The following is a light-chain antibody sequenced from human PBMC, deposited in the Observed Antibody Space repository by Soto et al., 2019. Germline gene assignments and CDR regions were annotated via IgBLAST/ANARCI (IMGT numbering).Light chain of an antibody. CDR2: GAS. V-gene: IGKV3-20*01. CDR1: QSVSSNY. CDR3: QQYGSSPPTYT. Sequence: EIVLTQSPGTLSLSPGERATLSCRASQSVSSNYLAWYQQKPGQAPSLLIYGASSRATGIPDRFSGSGSGTEFTLTISRLEPEDFAVYYCQQYGSSPPTYTFGQGTKLEIK. J-gene: IGKJ2*01.